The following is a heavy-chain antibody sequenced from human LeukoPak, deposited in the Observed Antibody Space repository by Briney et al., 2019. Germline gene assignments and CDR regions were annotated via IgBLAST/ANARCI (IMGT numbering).Heavy chain of an antibody. CDR1: GFSFSSCA. CDR2: ISYDGSNK. D-gene: IGHD6-19*01. CDR3: AREVLSGYSSGWYRGFDY. V-gene: IGHV3-30*03. J-gene: IGHJ4*02. Sequence: QPGGSLRLSCAASGFSFSSCAMSWVRQAPGKGLEWVAVISYDGSNKYYADSVKGRFTISRDNSKNTLYLQMNSLRAEDTAVYYCAREVLSGYSSGWYRGFDYWGQGTLVTVSS.